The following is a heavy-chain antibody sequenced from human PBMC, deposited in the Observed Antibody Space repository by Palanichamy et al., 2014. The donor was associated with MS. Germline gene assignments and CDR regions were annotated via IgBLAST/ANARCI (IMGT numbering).Heavy chain of an antibody. CDR2: IRYDGSNK. D-gene: IGHD3-22*01. CDR3: AKDNSGYYDSSGYYPDY. CDR1: GFTFSSYG. Sequence: QVQLVEVWGRRGPGLGGPVRLSCAASGFTFSSYGMHWVRQAPGKGLEWVAFIRYDGSNKYYADSVKGRFTISRDNSKNTLYLQMNSLRAEDTAVYYCAKDNSGYYDSSGYYPDYWGQGTLVTVSS. J-gene: IGHJ4*02. V-gene: IGHV3-30*02.